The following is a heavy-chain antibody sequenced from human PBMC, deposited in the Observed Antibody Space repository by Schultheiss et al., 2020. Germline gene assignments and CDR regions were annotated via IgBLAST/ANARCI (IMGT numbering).Heavy chain of an antibody. CDR1: GGSISSSSYY. Sequence: SETLSLTCTVSGGSISSSSYYWGWIRQPPGKGLEWIGYIYYSGSTYYNPSLKSRVTISVDTSKNQFSLKLSSVTAADTAVYYCARDGSAMDVWCQGATVTVSS. V-gene: IGHV4-39*07. CDR3: ARDGSAMDV. J-gene: IGHJ6*02. CDR2: IYYSGST.